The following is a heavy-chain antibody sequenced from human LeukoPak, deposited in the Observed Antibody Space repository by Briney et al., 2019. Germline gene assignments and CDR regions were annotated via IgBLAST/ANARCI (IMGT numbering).Heavy chain of an antibody. J-gene: IGHJ4*02. D-gene: IGHD6-6*01. CDR1: GFTFDDYA. CDR2: INWSSGSI. Sequence: GGSLRLSCAASGFTFDDYAMHWVRQAPGKGLEWVSGINWSSGSIGYAASVKGRFTISRDNAKNSLYLQMNSLRAEDTAVYYCARIGYSSSSFDYWGQGTLVTVSS. CDR3: ARIGYSSSSFDY. V-gene: IGHV3-9*01.